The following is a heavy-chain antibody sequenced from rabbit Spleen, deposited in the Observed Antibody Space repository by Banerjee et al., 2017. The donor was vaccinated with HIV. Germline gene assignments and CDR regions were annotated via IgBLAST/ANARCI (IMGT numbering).Heavy chain of an antibody. J-gene: IGHJ6*01. CDR2: IGAGISYTI. CDR3: ARDSGTSFSSYGMDL. Sequence: QSLEESGGDRDKPGASLTLTCTASEFSFSYSDYMCGGRQPPGKGPEWIACIGAGISYTIYYATWAKGRFTISKTSSTTVTLQMTSLTAADTATYFCARDSGTSFSSYGMDLWGPGTLVTVS. CDR1: EFSFSYSDY. V-gene: IGHV1S40*01. D-gene: IGHD8-1*01.